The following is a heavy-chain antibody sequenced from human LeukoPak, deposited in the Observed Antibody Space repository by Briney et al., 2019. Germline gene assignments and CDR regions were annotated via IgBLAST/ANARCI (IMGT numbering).Heavy chain of an antibody. V-gene: IGHV3-23*01. J-gene: IGHJ4*02. CDR2: ISGSGGST. D-gene: IGHD3-9*01. CDR1: GFTFSSYA. CDR3: AKDGDGYFDWLLSLDY. Sequence: GGSLRLSCAASGFTFSSYAMSWVRQAPGKGLEWVSAISGSGGSTYYADSVKGRFTISRDNSQNTLYLQMNSLRAEDTAVYYCAKDGDGYFDWLLSLDYWGQGTLVTVSS.